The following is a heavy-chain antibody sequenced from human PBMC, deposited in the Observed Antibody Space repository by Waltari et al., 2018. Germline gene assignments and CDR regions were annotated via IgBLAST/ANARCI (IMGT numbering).Heavy chain of an antibody. CDR2: IYHDGTS. Sequence: QVHLQESGTGLVEPSGTLSLTYSVSGDPLSGRGYYWGWVRQTPGKGLEWIASIYHDGTSYYTPSLKSRVTISVDTFENNFSLRLSSVTSADTAIYYCARPGSSSPYYWFNPWGQGILVTVSS. V-gene: IGHV4-39*02. CDR1: GDPLSGRGYY. J-gene: IGHJ5*02. CDR3: ARPGSSSPYYWFNP. D-gene: IGHD2-2*01.